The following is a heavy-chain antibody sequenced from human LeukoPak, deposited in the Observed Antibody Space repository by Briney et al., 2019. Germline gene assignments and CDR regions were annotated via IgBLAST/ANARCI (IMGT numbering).Heavy chain of an antibody. D-gene: IGHD3-22*01. CDR1: GGSISSDY. Sequence: SETLSLTCAVSGGSISSDYWTWLRQPPGKGLEWIGYIYYSGITNYNPSLKSRVTISVDTSKKQFSLKLSSVTAADTAVYYCARQFDSSGHYSTDLWGRGTLVTVSS. CDR2: IYYSGIT. V-gene: IGHV4-59*01. J-gene: IGHJ2*01. CDR3: ARQFDSSGHYSTDL.